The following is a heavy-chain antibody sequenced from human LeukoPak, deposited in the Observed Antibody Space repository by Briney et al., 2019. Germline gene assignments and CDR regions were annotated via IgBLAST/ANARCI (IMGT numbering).Heavy chain of an antibody. CDR2: VNPIGNRT. CDR1: GYTFTKYY. D-gene: IGHD1-26*01. J-gene: IGHJ6*03. V-gene: IGHV1-46*01. Sequence: ASVKVSCKASGYTFTKYYIHWVRQAPGQGLEWMGIVNPIGNRTTYAQKFRGRVTITADESTSTAYMELSSLRSEDTAVYYCARVVGATSYYYYYMDVWGKGTTVTVSS. CDR3: ARVVGATSYYYYYMDV.